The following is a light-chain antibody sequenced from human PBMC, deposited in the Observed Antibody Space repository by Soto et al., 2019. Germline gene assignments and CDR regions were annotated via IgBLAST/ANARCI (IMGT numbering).Light chain of an antibody. CDR3: QQFNSYPEGFT. J-gene: IGKJ3*01. CDR1: QGISSA. V-gene: IGKV1-13*02. Sequence: AIQLTQSPSSLSASVGDRVTITCRASQGISSALAWYQQKPGKAPKLRIYDASSLESGVPSRFSGSGSGTDFTLTISSLQPEDFATYYCQQFNSYPEGFTFGPGTKVDIK. CDR2: DAS.